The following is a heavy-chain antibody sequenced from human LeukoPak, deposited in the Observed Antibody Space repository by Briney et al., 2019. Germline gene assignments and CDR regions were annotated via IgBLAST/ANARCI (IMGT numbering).Heavy chain of an antibody. Sequence: SVKVSCKASGGTFSSYAISWVRQAPGQGLEWMGGIIPVFGTANYAQKFQGRVTITADESTSTAYMELSSLRSEDTAVYYCASKPGELPWSHAFDIWGQGTMVTVSS. CDR1: GGTFSSYA. D-gene: IGHD4-23*01. V-gene: IGHV1-69*13. J-gene: IGHJ3*02. CDR3: ASKPGELPWSHAFDI. CDR2: IIPVFGTA.